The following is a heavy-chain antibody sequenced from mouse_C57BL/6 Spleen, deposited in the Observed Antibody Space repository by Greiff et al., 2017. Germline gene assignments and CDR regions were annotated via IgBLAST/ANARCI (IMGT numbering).Heavy chain of an antibody. CDR2: IDPSDSYT. D-gene: IGHD2-1*01. V-gene: IGHV1-69*01. Sequence: QVQLQQPGAELVMPGASVKLSCKASGYTFTSYWMHWVKQRPGQGLEWIGEIDPSDSYTNYNQKFKGKSTLTVDKSSSTAYMQLSSLTSEDSAVYYCERWGYGNYREYYFDYWGQGTTLTVSA. CDR3: ERWGYGNYREYYFDY. CDR1: GYTFTSYW. J-gene: IGHJ2*01.